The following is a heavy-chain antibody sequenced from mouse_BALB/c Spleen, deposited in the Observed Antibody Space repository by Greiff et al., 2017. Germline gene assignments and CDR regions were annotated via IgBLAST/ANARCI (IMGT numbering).Heavy chain of an antibody. CDR1: GFNIKDTY. D-gene: IGHD1-1*01. V-gene: IGHV14-3*02. CDR2: IDPANGNT. J-gene: IGHJ2*01. Sequence: EVQLVESGAELVKPGASVKLSCTASGFNIKDTYMHWVKQRPEQGLEWIGRIDPANGNTKYDPKFQGKATITADTSSNTAYLQLSSLTSEDTAVYYCARALDYGYFDYWGQGTTLTVSS. CDR3: ARALDYGYFDY.